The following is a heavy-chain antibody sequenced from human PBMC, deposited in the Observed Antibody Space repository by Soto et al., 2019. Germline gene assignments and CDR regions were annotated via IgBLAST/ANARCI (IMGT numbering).Heavy chain of an antibody. CDR2: LSGDNGDI. CDR1: DYTFTSYG. Sequence: QVQLVQSGDELKKPGASVKVSCKASDYTFTSYGISWVRKAAGQGLEWMGWLSGDNGDIKYAQKLQGRVTMTTDISTSTVYRELRSLSSDDTAVYVGAGSRGFGFDFWGQVTLVTVSS. D-gene: IGHD2-15*01. CDR3: AGSRGFGFDF. V-gene: IGHV1-18*01. J-gene: IGHJ4*02.